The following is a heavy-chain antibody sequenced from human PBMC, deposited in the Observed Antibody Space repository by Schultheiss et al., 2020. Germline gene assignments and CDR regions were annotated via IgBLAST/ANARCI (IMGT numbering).Heavy chain of an antibody. CDR1: GYTFTGYY. CDR2: INPNSGGT. J-gene: IGHJ6*02. Sequence: ASVKVSCKASGYTFTGYYMHWVRQAPGQGLEWMGWINPNSGGTNYAQKFQGWVTMTRDTSASTAYMELSSLRSEDTAVYYCARDRNYYGMDVWGQGTTVTVSS. V-gene: IGHV1-2*04. CDR3: ARDRNYYGMDV.